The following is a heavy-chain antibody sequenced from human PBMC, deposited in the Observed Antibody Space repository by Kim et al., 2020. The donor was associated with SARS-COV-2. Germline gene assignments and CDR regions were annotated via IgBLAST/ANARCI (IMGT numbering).Heavy chain of an antibody. CDR2: IYPGDSDT. J-gene: IGHJ5*02. CDR3: ARHDTSLCGGDCLYFGWFDP. CDR1: GYSFTSYW. D-gene: IGHD2-21*02. Sequence: GESLKISCKGSGYSFTSYWIGWVRQMPGKGLEWMGIIYPGDSDTRYSPSFQGQVTISADKSISTAYLQWSSLKASDTAMYYCARHDTSLCGGDCLYFGWFDPWGQGTLVTVSS. V-gene: IGHV5-51*01.